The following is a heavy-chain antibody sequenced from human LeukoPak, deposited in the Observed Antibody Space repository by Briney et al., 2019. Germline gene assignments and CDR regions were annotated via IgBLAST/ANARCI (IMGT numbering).Heavy chain of an antibody. CDR1: AGSISSYY. D-gene: IGHD2-15*01. Sequence: SETLSLTCTVSAGSISSYYWSWIRQPPGKGLEWIGYIYYSGSTNYNPSLKSRVTISVDTSKNQFSLKLSSVTAADTAVYYCARGAPHCSGGSCYDYWGQGTLVTVSS. CDR2: IYYSGST. J-gene: IGHJ4*02. V-gene: IGHV4-59*01. CDR3: ARGAPHCSGGSCYDY.